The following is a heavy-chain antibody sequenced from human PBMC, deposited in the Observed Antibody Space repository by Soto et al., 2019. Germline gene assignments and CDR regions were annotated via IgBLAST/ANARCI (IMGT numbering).Heavy chain of an antibody. D-gene: IGHD3-10*01. J-gene: IGHJ3*02. CDR1: GFTFSSYG. V-gene: IGHV3-30*18. Sequence: PGGSLRLSCAASGFTFSSYGMHWVRQAPGKGLEWVAVISYDGSNKYYADSVKGRFTISRDNSKNTLYLQMNSLRAEDTAVYYCAKAHPGDQLLWFGELLLSALDIWGQGTMVTVSS. CDR3: AKAHPGDQLLWFGELLLSALDI. CDR2: ISYDGSNK.